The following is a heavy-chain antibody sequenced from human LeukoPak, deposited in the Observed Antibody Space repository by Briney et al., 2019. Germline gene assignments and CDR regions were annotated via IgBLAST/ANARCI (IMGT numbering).Heavy chain of an antibody. J-gene: IGHJ5*02. CDR3: ARASYYYDSSGYYFNWFDP. CDR1: GGTFSSYA. D-gene: IGHD3-22*01. CDR2: IIPIFGTA. Sequence: SVKVSCKASGGTFSSYAISWVRQAPGQGLEWMGGIIPIFGTANYAPKFQGRVTITTDESTSTAYMELSSLRSEDTAVYYCARASYYYDSSGYYFNWFDPWGQGTLVTVSS. V-gene: IGHV1-69*05.